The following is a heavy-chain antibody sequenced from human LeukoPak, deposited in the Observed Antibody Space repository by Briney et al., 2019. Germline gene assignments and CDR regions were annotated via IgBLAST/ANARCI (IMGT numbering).Heavy chain of an antibody. Sequence: AGGSLRLSCAASGFTFSSYWMRWVRQAPGKGLVWVSRVNSDGSSTSNADSVKGRFTISRDNTKNTLYLQMTSLRAEDTAVYYCARARYGGNYYFDYWGEGTLVAVSS. J-gene: IGHJ4*02. CDR2: VNSDGSST. CDR3: ARARYGGNYYFDY. V-gene: IGHV3-74*01. D-gene: IGHD4-23*01. CDR1: GFTFSSYW.